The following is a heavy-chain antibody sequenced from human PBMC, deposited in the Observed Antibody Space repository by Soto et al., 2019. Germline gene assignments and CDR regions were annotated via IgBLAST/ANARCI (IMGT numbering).Heavy chain of an antibody. CDR1: GFTFSRKN. J-gene: IGHJ4*02. Sequence: EVQLLESGGGLVQPGGSLRLSCEASGFTFSRKNMSWVRRPPGKGLEWVSTISVSDGSTWYADSVKGRFTVSRDDSKNTLYFQMKSLRAEDTAVYYCAKGGWLEYWGQGTLVTVSS. CDR3: AKGGWLEY. CDR2: ISVSDGST. D-gene: IGHD2-15*01. V-gene: IGHV3-23*01.